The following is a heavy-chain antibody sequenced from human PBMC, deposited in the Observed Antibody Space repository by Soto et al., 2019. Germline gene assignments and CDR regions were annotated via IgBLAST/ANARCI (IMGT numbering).Heavy chain of an antibody. CDR1: GGSITDYY. D-gene: IGHD4-17*01. CDR2: MSYSGAT. J-gene: IGHJ4*02. CDR3: ARGGPYGDYFDY. Sequence: SETLSLTCTVSGGSITDYYWTWIRQPPGKGLEWVGYMSYSGATNSSPSLKSRVTISVDTSKNRFSLKLSSVTAADTAVYYCARGGPYGDYFDYWGQGTLVTVSS. V-gene: IGHV4-59*01.